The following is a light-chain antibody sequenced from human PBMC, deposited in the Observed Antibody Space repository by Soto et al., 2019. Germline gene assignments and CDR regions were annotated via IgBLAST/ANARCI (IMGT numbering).Light chain of an antibody. CDR1: SSDVGSYNL. V-gene: IGLV2-23*01. Sequence: HSVLTQAASVSGFPGQSISISCTGTSSDVGSYNLVSWYQQHPGKAPKLMIYEGSKRPSGVSNRFSGPKSGNTASLTISGLQAEDEADYYCCSYAGSSTLYVFGTGTKVTVL. CDR2: EGS. CDR3: CSYAGSSTLYV. J-gene: IGLJ1*01.